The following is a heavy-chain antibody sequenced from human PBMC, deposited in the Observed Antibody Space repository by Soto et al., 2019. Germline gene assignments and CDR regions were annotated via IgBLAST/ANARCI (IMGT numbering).Heavy chain of an antibody. CDR2: ISTGGDET. V-gene: IGHV3-23*01. D-gene: IGHD6-6*01. Sequence: GGSLRLSCAVSGFPFSTYAVSWVRQAPGKGLEWVSAISTGGDETCYADSVKGRFTISRDDSKNTLSLQMNSLRAEDTALYYCTNLYMSSSNDAFEFWGLGTVVTVSS. CDR3: TNLYMSSSNDAFEF. J-gene: IGHJ3*01. CDR1: GFPFSTYA.